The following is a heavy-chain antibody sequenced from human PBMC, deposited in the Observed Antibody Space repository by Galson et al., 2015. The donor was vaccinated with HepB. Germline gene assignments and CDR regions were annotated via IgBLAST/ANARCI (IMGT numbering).Heavy chain of an antibody. V-gene: IGHV1-8*01. D-gene: IGHD3-3*01. CDR1: GYTFTSYD. CDR2: MNPNSGNT. CDR3: ASRYYDFWSGYFGNYGMDV. J-gene: IGHJ6*02. Sequence: SCKASGYTFTSYDINWVRQATGQGLEWMGWMNPNSGNTGYAQKFQGRVTMTRNTSISTAYMELSSLRSEDTAVYYCASRYYDFWSGYFGNYGMDVWGQGTTVTVSS.